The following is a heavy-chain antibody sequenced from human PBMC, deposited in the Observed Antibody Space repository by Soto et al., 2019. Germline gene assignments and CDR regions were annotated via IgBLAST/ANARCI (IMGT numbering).Heavy chain of an antibody. CDR3: VRHAMTTLTYFLY. D-gene: IGHD4-4*01. V-gene: IGHV4-39*01. Sequence: SXTLSLTCTVSGGSISSSSYYWGWIRQPPGKGLEWIGSIYYSGSTYYNPSLKSRVTISVDTSKNQFSLKLSSVTAADTAVYYCVRHAMTTLTYFLYRGQGTLGTGSS. J-gene: IGHJ4*02. CDR1: GGSISSSSYY. CDR2: IYYSGST.